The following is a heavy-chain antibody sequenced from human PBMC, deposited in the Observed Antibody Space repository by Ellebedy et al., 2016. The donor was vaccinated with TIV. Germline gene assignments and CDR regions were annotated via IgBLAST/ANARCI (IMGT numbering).Heavy chain of an antibody. D-gene: IGHD3-9*01. CDR2: INTDGSST. CDR1: GFTLSGYW. Sequence: GESLKISCAASGFTLSGYWMHWVRQVSGKGLMWVSRINTDGSSTSYADSVKGRFTITRDNAKKTLYLEMSSLRPEDTAVYYCTRESFRYFDWDLWGQGTLVTVSS. V-gene: IGHV3-74*01. J-gene: IGHJ4*02. CDR3: TRESFRYFDWDL.